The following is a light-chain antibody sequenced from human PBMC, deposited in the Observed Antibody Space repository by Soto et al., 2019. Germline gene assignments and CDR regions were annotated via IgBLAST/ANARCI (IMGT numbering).Light chain of an antibody. CDR1: QSVSSY. Sequence: EIVLTQSPATLSLSPGERATLSCRASQSVSSYLAWYQQKPGQAPRLLIYNASNRATAIPARFSGSGSGTDFTLTISSLEPEDFAVYYCQQRYTWTFGQGTKVDIK. V-gene: IGKV3-11*01. J-gene: IGKJ1*01. CDR3: QQRYTWT. CDR2: NAS.